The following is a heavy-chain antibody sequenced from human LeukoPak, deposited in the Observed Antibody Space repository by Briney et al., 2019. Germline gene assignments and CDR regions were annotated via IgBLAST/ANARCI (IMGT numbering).Heavy chain of an antibody. V-gene: IGHV1-18*01. D-gene: IGHD4-11*01. Sequence: ASVKVSCKTSGYTFTSYGISWVRQAPGQGLEWMGWISAYNGNTNSAQKLRGRVTMTTDTSTSTAYMELRSLRSDDTAVYYCARDFDYSDYGGQGRFDSWGQGTLVTVSS. CDR3: ARDFDYSDYGGQGRFDS. J-gene: IGHJ5*01. CDR2: ISAYNGNT. CDR1: GYTFTSYG.